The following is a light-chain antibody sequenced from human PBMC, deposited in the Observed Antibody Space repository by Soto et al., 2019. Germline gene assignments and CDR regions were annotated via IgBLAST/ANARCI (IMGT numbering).Light chain of an antibody. J-gene: IGKJ5*01. CDR2: DAS. Sequence: DIQMTQSPSTLSASVGDRVTITCRASQSISSWLAWYQQKPGKAPKLLIYDASSLESGVPSRFSGSGSGTEFTLTISSLQPDVFATYYCQQYNSYPTFGQGTRLEIK. V-gene: IGKV1-5*01. CDR3: QQYNSYPT. CDR1: QSISSW.